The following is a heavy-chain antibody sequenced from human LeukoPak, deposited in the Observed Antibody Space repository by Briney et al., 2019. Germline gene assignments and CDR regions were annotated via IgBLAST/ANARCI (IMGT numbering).Heavy chain of an antibody. J-gene: IGHJ6*02. CDR1: GGTFSSYA. CDR2: IIPIFGTA. Sequence: ASVKVSCKASGGTFSSYAISWVRQAPGQGLEWMAGIIPIFGTANYAQKFQGRVTITADESTSTAYMELSSLRSEDTAVYYCARDSRGAYSSGSSLNYYYYGMDVWGQGTTVTVSS. CDR3: ARDSRGAYSSGSSLNYYYYGMDV. V-gene: IGHV1-69*13. D-gene: IGHD6-19*01.